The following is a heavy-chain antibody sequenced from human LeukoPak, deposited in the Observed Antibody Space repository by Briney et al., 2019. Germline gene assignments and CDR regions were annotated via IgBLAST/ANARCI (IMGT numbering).Heavy chain of an antibody. V-gene: IGHV3-23*01. D-gene: IGHD3-3*01. CDR3: AKDLWKADY. CDR1: GFTFSSYA. J-gene: IGHJ4*02. CDR2: IGGDAVST. Sequence: GGSLRLSCAASGFTFSSYAMSWVRQAPGKGLEWVSAIGGDAVSTYYADSVKGRFSISRDNSKSTLYLQMNSLRADDTAVYYCAKDLWKADYWGQGTLVTVSS.